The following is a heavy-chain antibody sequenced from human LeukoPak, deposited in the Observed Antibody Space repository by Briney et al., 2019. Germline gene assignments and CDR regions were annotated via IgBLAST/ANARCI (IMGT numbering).Heavy chain of an antibody. Sequence: PSETLSLTCTVSGGPISSYYWSWIRQPPGKGLEWIGYIYYSGSANYNPSLKSRVTISVDTSKNQFSLKLSSVTAADTAVYYCARDGSGYFDWLTSGMDVWGQETTVTVSS. D-gene: IGHD3-9*01. V-gene: IGHV4-59*12. CDR1: GGPISSYY. CDR2: IYYSGSA. CDR3: ARDGSGYFDWLTSGMDV. J-gene: IGHJ6*02.